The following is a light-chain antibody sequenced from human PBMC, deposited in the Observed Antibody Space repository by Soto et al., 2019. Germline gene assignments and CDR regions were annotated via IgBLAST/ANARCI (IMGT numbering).Light chain of an antibody. J-gene: IGKJ1*01. CDR3: QQYNNWPGT. CDR2: GAA. V-gene: IGKV3-15*01. Sequence: EIVMTQSPATLSVSPGERATLSCRAGESISNNLAWYQQKPGQAPRLLIYGAATRAAGILARFSGRGSGTEFTLTISRLQSEDFGVYYCQQYNNWPGTFGQGTKVEI. CDR1: ESISNN.